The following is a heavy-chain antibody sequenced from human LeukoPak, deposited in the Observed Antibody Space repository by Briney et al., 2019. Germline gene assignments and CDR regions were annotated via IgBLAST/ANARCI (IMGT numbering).Heavy chain of an antibody. V-gene: IGHV4-39*07. J-gene: IGHJ5*02. CDR3: ARAPGDWFDP. Sequence: PSETLSLTCTVSGGSISSSSYYWGWIRQPPGKGLEWIGSIYYSGSTYYSPSLKSRVTISVDTSKNQFFLKLTSVTAADTAVYYCARAPGDWFDPWGQGTLVTVSS. CDR2: IYYSGST. D-gene: IGHD3-10*01. CDR1: GGSISSSSYY.